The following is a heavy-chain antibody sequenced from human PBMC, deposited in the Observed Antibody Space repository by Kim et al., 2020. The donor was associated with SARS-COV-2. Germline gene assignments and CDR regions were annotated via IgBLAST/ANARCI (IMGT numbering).Heavy chain of an antibody. Sequence: YADSVKGRFTISRDDSTNTLYLQMSSLRVEDTAVYYCAKVIWGATAGANYWGQGILGTVSS. D-gene: IGHD6-13*01. CDR3: AKVIWGATAGANY. J-gene: IGHJ4*02. V-gene: IGHV3-23*01.